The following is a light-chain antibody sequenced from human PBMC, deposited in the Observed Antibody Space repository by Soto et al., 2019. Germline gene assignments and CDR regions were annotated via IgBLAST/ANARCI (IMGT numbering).Light chain of an antibody. Sequence: QSALTQPASVSGSPGQSITIPCTGISSDIGNYNSVSWYQQHPGKAPKLIIFEVTNRPSGVSDRFSGSKSGNTASLTISGLQADDEADYYCGSYTTYRPYVFGSGTKVTVL. CDR2: EVT. J-gene: IGLJ1*01. CDR3: GSYTTYRPYV. V-gene: IGLV2-14*01. CDR1: SSDIGNYNS.